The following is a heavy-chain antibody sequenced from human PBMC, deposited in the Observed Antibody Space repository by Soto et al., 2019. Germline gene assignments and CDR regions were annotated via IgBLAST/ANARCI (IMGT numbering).Heavy chain of an antibody. CDR3: ARRVDFWSGYYDF. CDR2: IYYSGNT. CDR1: GGSITDSNYY. J-gene: IGHJ4*02. Sequence: PSETLSLTCSVSGGSITDSNYYWAWVRQPPGKGLESIGSIYYSGNTYYNPSLKSRVTMSVDTSKNQFSLKLTSVSAADTAMYYCARRVDFWSGYYDFWGQGHLVTVSS. D-gene: IGHD3-3*01. V-gene: IGHV4-39*01.